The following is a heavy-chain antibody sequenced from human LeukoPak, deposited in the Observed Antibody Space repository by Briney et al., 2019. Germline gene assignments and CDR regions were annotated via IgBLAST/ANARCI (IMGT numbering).Heavy chain of an antibody. CDR2: IYYSGST. J-gene: IGHJ5*02. D-gene: IGHD3-22*01. CDR3: ARDRYYDSSGYRGFDP. V-gene: IGHV4-59*01. CDR1: GGSISSYY. Sequence: SETLSLTCTVSGGSISSYYWSWIRQPPGKGLEWIGYIYYSGSTNYNPSLKSRVTISVDTSKNQFSLNLSSVTAADTAMYYCARDRYYDSSGYRGFDPWGQGTLVTVSS.